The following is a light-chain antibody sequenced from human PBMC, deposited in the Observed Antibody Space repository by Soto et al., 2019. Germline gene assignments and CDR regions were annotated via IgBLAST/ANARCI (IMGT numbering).Light chain of an antibody. CDR2: DNN. Sequence: QSVLTPPPSVSAAPGQKVTISCSGSSSNIGNNYVSWYQQLPGTAPKLLIYDNNKRPSGIPDRFSGSKSGTSATLGITGLQTGDEADYYCGTWDSSLSAYVFGTGTQLTVL. V-gene: IGLV1-51*01. J-gene: IGLJ1*01. CDR3: GTWDSSLSAYV. CDR1: SSNIGNNY.